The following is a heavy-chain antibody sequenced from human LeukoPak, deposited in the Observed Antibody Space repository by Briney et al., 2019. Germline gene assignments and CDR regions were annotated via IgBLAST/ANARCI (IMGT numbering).Heavy chain of an antibody. D-gene: IGHD3-22*01. CDR3: AREVADSSGYYYPTPAFDI. CDR2: ISAYNGNT. J-gene: IGHJ3*02. Sequence: ASVKVSCKASGYTFTSYGISWVRQAPGQGLEWMGWISAYNGNTNYAQKLQGRVTMTTDTSTSKAYMELRSLRSDDTAVYYCAREVADSSGYYYPTPAFDIWGQGTMVAVSS. CDR1: GYTFTSYG. V-gene: IGHV1-18*01.